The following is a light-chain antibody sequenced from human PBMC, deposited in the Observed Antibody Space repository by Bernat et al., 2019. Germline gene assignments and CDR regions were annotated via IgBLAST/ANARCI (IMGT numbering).Light chain of an antibody. CDR2: DAS. Sequence: DIQMTQSPSSLSASVGDRVTITCQASQDISNYLNWYQQKPGKAPKLLIYDASNLETGVPSRFSGSGSGTDFTFTISILQPEDIATYYCQQYDSFFGQGTKLEIK. J-gene: IGKJ2*01. CDR3: QQYDSF. V-gene: IGKV1-33*01. CDR1: QDISNY.